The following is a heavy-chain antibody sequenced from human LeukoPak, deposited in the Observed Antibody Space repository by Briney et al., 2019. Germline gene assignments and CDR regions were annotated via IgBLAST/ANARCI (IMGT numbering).Heavy chain of an antibody. J-gene: IGHJ1*01. Sequence: GKSLRLSCVASGFIFTSYPMHWLRQAPGKGLEWVAYISFDGSDKFYADSVKGRFTISRDTSSNTLYLQMNSLRAEDTAVYYCARDCQAPRDYQCHWGQGTLVTASS. CDR2: ISFDGSDK. CDR1: GFIFTSYP. V-gene: IGHV3-30*04. CDR3: ARDCQAPRDYQCH. D-gene: IGHD4-17*01.